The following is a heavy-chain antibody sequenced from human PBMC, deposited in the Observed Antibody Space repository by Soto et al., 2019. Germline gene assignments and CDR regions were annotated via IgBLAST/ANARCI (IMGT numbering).Heavy chain of an antibody. V-gene: IGHV4-59*01. Sequence: TCTVSGGSISSYYWSWIRQPPGKGLEWIGYIYYSGSTNYNPSLKSRVTISVDTSKNQFSLKLSSVTAADTAVYYCAREGVSSSWYNYYGMDVWGQGTTVTVSS. D-gene: IGHD6-13*01. CDR1: GGSISSYY. J-gene: IGHJ6*02. CDR2: IYYSGST. CDR3: AREGVSSSWYNYYGMDV.